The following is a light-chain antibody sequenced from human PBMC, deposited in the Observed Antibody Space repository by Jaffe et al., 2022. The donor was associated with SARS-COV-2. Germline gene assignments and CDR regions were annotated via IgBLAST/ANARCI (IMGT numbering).Light chain of an antibody. V-gene: IGLV3-19*01. CDR1: SLRTFY. Sequence: SSELTQDPAVSVALGQTVRITCQGDSLRTFYATWYQQKAGQAPTLVIYGKDTRPSGVPDRFSGSTSGNTASLTITAAQAEDEADYYCSSRDNSGNPQGVFGGGTKLTVL. CDR2: GKD. J-gene: IGLJ2*01. CDR3: SSRDNSGNPQGV.